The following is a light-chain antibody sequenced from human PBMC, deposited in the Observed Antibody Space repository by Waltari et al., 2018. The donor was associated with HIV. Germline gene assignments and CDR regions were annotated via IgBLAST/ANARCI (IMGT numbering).Light chain of an antibody. J-gene: IGLJ3*02. CDR2: SND. CDR3: ATWDDSLNGWV. Sequence: QSVLTQPPSASGTPGQRVTISCSGSSSNIGSNTVSWYHQVPGTAPKVLIYSNDDRPSGVPYRCSGSKSGNSASLASSGLQSEDEADYYCATWDDSLNGWVFGGGTKVTVL. CDR1: SSNIGSNT. V-gene: IGLV1-44*01.